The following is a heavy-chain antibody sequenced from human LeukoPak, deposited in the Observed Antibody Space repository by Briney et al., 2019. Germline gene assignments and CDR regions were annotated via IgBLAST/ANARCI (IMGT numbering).Heavy chain of an antibody. CDR2: IYYSGST. Sequence: PSQTLSLTCTVSGGSISSGGYTWSWIRQHPGKGLEWIGYIYYSGSTYYNPSLKSRVTISVDTSKNQFSLKLSSVTAADTAVYYCARDRVGAPDYWVQGTLVTVSS. J-gene: IGHJ4*02. D-gene: IGHD1-26*01. CDR3: ARDRVGAPDY. CDR1: GGSISSGGYT. V-gene: IGHV4-31*03.